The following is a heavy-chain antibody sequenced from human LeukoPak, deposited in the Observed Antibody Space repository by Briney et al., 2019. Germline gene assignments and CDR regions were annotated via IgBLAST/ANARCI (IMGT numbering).Heavy chain of an antibody. V-gene: IGHV3-23*01. D-gene: IGHD4/OR15-4a*01. CDR3: ARTMALDY. Sequence: GGSLRLSCAASGFTFSSLAMNLVRRTPGKGLEWVSAITSGGNTYYADSVKGRFTISRDNSKNTLYLQMNSLRAEDTAVYYCARTMALDYWGQGTLVTASS. CDR1: GFTFSSLA. J-gene: IGHJ4*02. CDR2: ITSGGNT.